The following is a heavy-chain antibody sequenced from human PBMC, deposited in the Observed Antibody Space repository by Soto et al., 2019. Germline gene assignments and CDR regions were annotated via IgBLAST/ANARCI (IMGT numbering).Heavy chain of an antibody. V-gene: IGHV3-23*01. CDR3: AKNSGWFNT. CDR2: IDGSGGTT. D-gene: IGHD3-10*01. Sequence: GGSLRLSCAASGFPFSSTDMTWVRQAPGKGLEWVSTIDGSGGTTYYADSVKGRFTISRDNSINTVYLQMNGLRTDDTALYYCAKNSGWFNTWGQGALVTVSS. CDR1: GFPFSSTD. J-gene: IGHJ5*02.